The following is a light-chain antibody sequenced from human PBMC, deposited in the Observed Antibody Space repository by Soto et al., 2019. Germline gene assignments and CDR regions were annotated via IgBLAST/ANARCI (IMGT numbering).Light chain of an antibody. CDR1: RSDVGDYNY. Sequence: QSALTQPPSASGSPGQSVTISCTGTRSDVGDYNYVSWYQQHPGKAPKLMIYEVNKRPSGVPDRFSGSKSGNTASLTVSGLQAEDEADYYCSSYAGYSNLVFGGGTKLTVL. V-gene: IGLV2-8*01. CDR2: EVN. J-gene: IGLJ2*01. CDR3: SSYAGYSNLV.